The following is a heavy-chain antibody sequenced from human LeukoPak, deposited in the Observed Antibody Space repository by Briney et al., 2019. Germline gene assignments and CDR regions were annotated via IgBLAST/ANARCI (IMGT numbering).Heavy chain of an antibody. V-gene: IGHV3-48*02. Sequence: GGSLRLSCAASGFTFSSYSMNWVRQAPGKGLEWVSYISDTSSAIYYADSVKGRFTISRDNAKNSLYLQMNSLRNEDTAVYYCARVDCSGGTCYLYYFDYWGQGTLVTISS. D-gene: IGHD2-15*01. CDR1: GFTFSSYS. CDR3: ARVDCSGGTCYLYYFDY. CDR2: ISDTSSAI. J-gene: IGHJ4*02.